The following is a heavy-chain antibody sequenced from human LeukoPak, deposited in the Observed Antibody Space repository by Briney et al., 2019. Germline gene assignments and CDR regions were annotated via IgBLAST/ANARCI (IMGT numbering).Heavy chain of an antibody. J-gene: IGHJ4*02. CDR2: IYYSGST. CDR3: ARSQYYYDSSGYYY. Sequence: SETLSLTCTVSGGSISSYYWSWIRQPPGKGLEWIGYIYYSGSTNYNPSLKSRVTISVDTSKNQFSLKLSSVTAADTAVYYCARSQYYYDSSGYYYWGQGTLVTASS. D-gene: IGHD3-22*01. CDR1: GGSISSYY. V-gene: IGHV4-59*08.